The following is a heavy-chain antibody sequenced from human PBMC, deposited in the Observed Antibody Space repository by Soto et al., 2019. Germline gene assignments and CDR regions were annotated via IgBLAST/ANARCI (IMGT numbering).Heavy chain of an antibody. D-gene: IGHD6-6*01. Sequence: PSETLSLTCTVSGGSVSNGMYYWSWIRQPPGKGLEWIGNVYFTGTTIYNPSLKSRVTMSVDTHKDQFFLKLTSVTAADTAVYYCAREFSNSPEAFDSWGQGSLVTVSS. V-gene: IGHV4-61*01. J-gene: IGHJ4*02. CDR1: GGSVSNGMYY. CDR3: AREFSNSPEAFDS. CDR2: VYFTGTT.